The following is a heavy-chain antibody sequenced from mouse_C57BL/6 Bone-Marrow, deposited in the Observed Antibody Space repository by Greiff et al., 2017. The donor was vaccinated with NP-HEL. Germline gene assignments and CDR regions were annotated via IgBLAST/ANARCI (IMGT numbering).Heavy chain of an antibody. CDR2: IYPRSGNT. J-gene: IGHJ3*01. V-gene: IGHV1-81*01. Sequence: VKLQESGAELARPGASVKLSCKASGYTFTSYGISWVKQRTGQGLEWIGEIYPRSGNTYYNEKFKGKATLTADKSSSTAYMELRSLTSEDSAVYFCARSSYYYGSSEAYWGQGTLVTVSA. D-gene: IGHD1-1*01. CDR3: ARSSYYYGSSEAY. CDR1: GYTFTSYG.